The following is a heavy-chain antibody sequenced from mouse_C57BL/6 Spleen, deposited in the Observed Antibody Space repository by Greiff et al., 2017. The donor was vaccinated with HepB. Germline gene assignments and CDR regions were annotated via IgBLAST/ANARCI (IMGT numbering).Heavy chain of an antibody. V-gene: IGHV1-52*01. CDR3: ARFNYSNFDFDY. D-gene: IGHD2-5*01. CDR1: GYTFTSYW. CDR2: IDPSDSET. J-gene: IGHJ2*01. Sequence: VQLQHPGAELVRPGSSVKLSCKASGYTFTSYWMHWVKQRPIQGLEWIGNIDPSDSETHYNQKFKDKATLTVDKSSSTAYMQLSSLTSEDSAVYYCARFNYSNFDFDYWGQGTTLTVSS.